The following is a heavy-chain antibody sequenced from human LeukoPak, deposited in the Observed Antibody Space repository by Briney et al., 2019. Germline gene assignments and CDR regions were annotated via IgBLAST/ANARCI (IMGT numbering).Heavy chain of an antibody. CDR1: GGTFSSYA. J-gene: IGHJ6*03. V-gene: IGHV1-69*15. D-gene: IGHD4-11*01. CDR2: IIPIFGTA. Sequence: ASVKVSCKASGGTFSSYAISWVRQAPGQGLEWMGRIIPIFGTANYAQKFQGRVTITADESTSTAYMELSSLRSEDTAVYYCARDKSNGYYYYYYMDVWGKGTTVTVSS. CDR3: ARDKSNGYYYYYYMDV.